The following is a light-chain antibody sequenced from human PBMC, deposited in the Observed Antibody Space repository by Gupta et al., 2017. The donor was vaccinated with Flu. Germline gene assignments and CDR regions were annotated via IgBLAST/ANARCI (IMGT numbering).Light chain of an antibody. Sequence: DIVMTQSPDSLAVSLGERATMNCRSSQSLLYRSNNKNYLAWYQQKPGQPPKLLIYWASTRESGVPDRFSGSGSGKDFTLTISSLQAEDVAVYFCQQYYGSPPITFGPGTRLEIK. CDR1: QSLLYRSNNKNY. J-gene: IGKJ5*01. V-gene: IGKV4-1*01. CDR2: WAS. CDR3: QQYYGSPPIT.